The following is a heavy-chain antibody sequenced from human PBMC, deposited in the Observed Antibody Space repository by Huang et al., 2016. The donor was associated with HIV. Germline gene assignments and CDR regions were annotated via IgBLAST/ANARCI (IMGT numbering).Heavy chain of an antibody. CDR3: AKGIKSSGSYYFDY. J-gene: IGHJ4*02. D-gene: IGHD3-10*01. CDR2: ISVKGGST. Sequence: EVQLLESGGGLVQPGGSLRLSCAASGFTFNNYAMNWVRQAPGKGVEGVSTISVKGGSTYYADSVKGRFTISRDNSKNTLYLHMNSLRVEDTAVYYCAKGIKSSGSYYFDYWGQGTLVAVSS. V-gene: IGHV3-23*01. CDR1: GFTFNNYA.